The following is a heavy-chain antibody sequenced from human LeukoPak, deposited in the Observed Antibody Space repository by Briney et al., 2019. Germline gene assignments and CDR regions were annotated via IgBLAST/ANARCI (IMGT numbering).Heavy chain of an antibody. Sequence: GGSLRLSCAASGFTFSSYAMHWVRQAPGKGLEWVAVISYDGSNKYYADSAKGRFTNSRDNSKNTLYLQMNSLRAEDTAVYYCARDSIVGATTGVDYCGQGTLVTVSS. D-gene: IGHD1-26*01. CDR2: ISYDGSNK. CDR3: ARDSIVGATTGVDY. V-gene: IGHV3-30-3*01. J-gene: IGHJ4*02. CDR1: GFTFSSYA.